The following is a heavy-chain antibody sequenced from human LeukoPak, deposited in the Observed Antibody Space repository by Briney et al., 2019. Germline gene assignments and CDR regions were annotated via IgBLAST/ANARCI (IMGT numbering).Heavy chain of an antibody. V-gene: IGHV1-2*02. CDR3: ARMWRETLDAFDI. D-gene: IGHD1-26*01. J-gene: IGHJ3*02. CDR2: INPNSGGT. CDR1: GYTFTGYY. Sequence: GASVKVSCKASGYTFTGYYMHWVRQAPGQGLEWMGWINPNSGGTNYAQKFQGRVTMTRDTSFSTAYMELSRLRSDDTAVCYCARMWRETLDAFDIWGQGTMVTVSS.